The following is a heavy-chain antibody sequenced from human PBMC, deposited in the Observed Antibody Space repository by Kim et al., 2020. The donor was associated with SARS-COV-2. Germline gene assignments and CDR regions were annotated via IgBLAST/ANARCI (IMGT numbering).Heavy chain of an antibody. V-gene: IGHV5-10-1*01. CDR2: IDPSDSYT. CDR1: GYSFTSYW. D-gene: IGHD6-13*01. CDR3: ARRPVAATGRVDY. Sequence: GESLKISCKGSGYSFTSYWISWVRQMPGKGLEWMGRIDPSDSYTNYSTSFQGHVTISADKSISTAYLQWSSLKASDTAMYYCARRPVAATGRVDYWGQGTLFTVSS. J-gene: IGHJ4*02.